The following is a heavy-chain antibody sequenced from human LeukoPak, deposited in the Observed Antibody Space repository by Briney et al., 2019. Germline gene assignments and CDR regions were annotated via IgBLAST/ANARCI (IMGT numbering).Heavy chain of an antibody. CDR3: ARDYDFWSGYGYGMDV. J-gene: IGHJ6*02. Sequence: ASVKVSCKAPGYTFTSYGISWVRQAPGQGLEWMGWISAYNGNTNYAQKLQGRVTMTTDTSTSTAYMELRSLRSDDTAVYYCARDYDFWSGYGYGMDVWGQGTTVTVSS. D-gene: IGHD3-3*01. V-gene: IGHV1-18*01. CDR1: GYTFTSYG. CDR2: ISAYNGNT.